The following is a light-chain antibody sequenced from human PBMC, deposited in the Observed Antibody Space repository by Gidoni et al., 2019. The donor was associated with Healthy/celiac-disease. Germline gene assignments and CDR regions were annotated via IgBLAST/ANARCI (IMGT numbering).Light chain of an antibody. Sequence: DIVLTQSPGTLSSSPGERATLSCRASQSVSSSYLAWYQQKPGQAPRLLIYGASSRATGIPDRFSGGGSGTDFTRTISRLEPEDFAVYYCQQYGSSSWTFGQGTKVEIK. V-gene: IGKV3-20*01. CDR2: GAS. CDR1: QSVSSSY. J-gene: IGKJ1*01. CDR3: QQYGSSSWT.